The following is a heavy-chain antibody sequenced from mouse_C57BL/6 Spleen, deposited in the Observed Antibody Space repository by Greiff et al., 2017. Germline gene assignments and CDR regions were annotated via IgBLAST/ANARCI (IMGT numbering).Heavy chain of an antibody. V-gene: IGHV14-3*01. J-gene: IGHJ2*01. D-gene: IGHD1-1*01. CDR3: ARYYGSSYGGGYYFDY. CDR1: GFNIKNTY. CDR2: IDPANGNT. Sequence: EVQRVESVAELVRPGASVKLSCTASGFNIKNTYMHWVKQRPEQGLEWIGRIDPANGNTKYAPKFQGKATITADTSSNTAYLQLSSLTSEDTAIYYCARYYGSSYGGGYYFDYWGQGTTLTVSS.